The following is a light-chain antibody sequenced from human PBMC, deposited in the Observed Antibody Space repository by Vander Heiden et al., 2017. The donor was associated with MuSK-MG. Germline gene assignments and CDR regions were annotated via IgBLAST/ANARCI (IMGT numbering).Light chain of an antibody. V-gene: IGKV3-11*01. CDR1: QSISSH. CDR3: QQRSTWPRT. CDR2: AAS. Sequence: LVLPHFPGSLSASPGESATLTCRASQSISSHLAWYQQKAGQAPRLLIYAASNRATGIPARFSGSGSGTDFTLTISSLEPEDFAVYYCQQRSTWPRTFGQGTKVEIK. J-gene: IGKJ1*01.